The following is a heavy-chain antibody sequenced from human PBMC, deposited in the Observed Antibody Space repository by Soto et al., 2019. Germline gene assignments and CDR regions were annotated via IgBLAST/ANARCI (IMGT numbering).Heavy chain of an antibody. Sequence: PGGSLRLSCAASGFTFSSYGMHWVRQAPGKGLEWVAAIWYDGSNKYYADSVKGRFTISRDNSKNTLYLQMNSLRAEDTAVYYCARATLADYWGQGTLVTV. D-gene: IGHD4-17*01. CDR1: GFTFSSYG. CDR2: IWYDGSNK. V-gene: IGHV3-33*01. J-gene: IGHJ4*02. CDR3: ARATLADY.